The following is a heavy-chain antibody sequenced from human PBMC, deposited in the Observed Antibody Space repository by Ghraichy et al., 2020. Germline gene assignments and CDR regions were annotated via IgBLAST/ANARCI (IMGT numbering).Heavy chain of an antibody. Sequence: GESLNISCAASGFTFSSYAMSWVRQAPGKGLEWVSAISSSGGSTYYADSVKGRFTISRDNSKNTLYLQMNSLRAEDTAVYYCAKDFPYDFPPYYGMDVWGQGTTVTVSS. D-gene: IGHD3-3*01. CDR1: GFTFSSYA. V-gene: IGHV3-23*01. J-gene: IGHJ6*02. CDR2: ISSSGGST. CDR3: AKDFPYDFPPYYGMDV.